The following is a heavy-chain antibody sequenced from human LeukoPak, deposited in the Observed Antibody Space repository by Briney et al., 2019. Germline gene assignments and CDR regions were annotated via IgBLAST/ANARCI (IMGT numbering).Heavy chain of an antibody. D-gene: IGHD3-9*01. CDR1: GFIVSNNY. Sequence: GGSLRLSCAASGFIVSNNYMNWVRQAPGKGLEWVSIIYSGGGTYYADSVKGRFTISRDNSKNTLYLQMNSLRADDTAVYYCARDAYDILTGYVGYYYGMDVWGQGTTVTVSS. V-gene: IGHV3-53*01. CDR3: ARDAYDILTGYVGYYYGMDV. CDR2: IYSGGGT. J-gene: IGHJ6*02.